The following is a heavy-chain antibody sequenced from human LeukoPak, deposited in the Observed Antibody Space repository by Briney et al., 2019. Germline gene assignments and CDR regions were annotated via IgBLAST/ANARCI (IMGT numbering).Heavy chain of an antibody. Sequence: GASVKVSCKTSGYTFTGYYIHWVRQAPGQGLEWMGWINPKNGGTNYAQKFQGRVTMTRDTSISTAYMELSRLRSDDTSVYYCATDRGYYDSSGYYRSFDSWGQGTLVTVSS. CDR1: GYTFTGYY. CDR3: ATDRGYYDSSGYYRSFDS. D-gene: IGHD3-22*01. CDR2: INPKNGGT. J-gene: IGHJ4*02. V-gene: IGHV1-2*02.